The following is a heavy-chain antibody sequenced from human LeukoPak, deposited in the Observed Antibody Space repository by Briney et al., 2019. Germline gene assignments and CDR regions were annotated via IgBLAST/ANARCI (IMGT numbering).Heavy chain of an antibody. D-gene: IGHD5-18*01. J-gene: IGHJ4*02. Sequence: GGSLRLSCAASGFTFSSYGMNWVRQAPGKGLEWVSTISNSGANTYYADSVKGRFTIFRDNSKNTLYLQMHSLRAEDTAVYYCAKDPNSYPDYWGQGTLVTASS. CDR2: ISNSGANT. CDR1: GFTFSSYG. V-gene: IGHV3-23*01. CDR3: AKDPNSYPDY.